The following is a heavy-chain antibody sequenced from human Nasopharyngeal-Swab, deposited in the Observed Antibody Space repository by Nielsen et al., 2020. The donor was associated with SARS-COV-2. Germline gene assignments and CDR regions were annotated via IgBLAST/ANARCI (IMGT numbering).Heavy chain of an antibody. CDR1: GFPFSNHY. J-gene: IGHJ4*02. V-gene: IGHV3-7*01. CDR2: IRQDAREQ. D-gene: IGHD1-26*01. Sequence: GESLKISCAASGFPFSNHYMTWVRQPPGKGLEWVANIRQDAREQFYVDSVKGRFTISRDNAKNSVFLQMNSLRGEDTAVYFCTRDIGGKYGYWGQGVLVTVSS. CDR3: TRDIGGKYGY.